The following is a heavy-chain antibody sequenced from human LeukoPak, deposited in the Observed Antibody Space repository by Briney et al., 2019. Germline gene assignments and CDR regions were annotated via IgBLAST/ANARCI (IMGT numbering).Heavy chain of an antibody. CDR1: GFTFSSYW. J-gene: IGHJ6*02. V-gene: IGHV3-7*01. Sequence: GGSLRLSCAASGFTFSSYWMSWVRQAPGKGLEWVANIKQDGSEKYYVDSVKGRFTISRDNAKNSLYLQMNSLRAEDTAVYYCARDSHLGPYYYYYGMDVWGQGTTVTVSS. D-gene: IGHD7-27*01. CDR2: IKQDGSEK. CDR3: ARDSHLGPYYYYYGMDV.